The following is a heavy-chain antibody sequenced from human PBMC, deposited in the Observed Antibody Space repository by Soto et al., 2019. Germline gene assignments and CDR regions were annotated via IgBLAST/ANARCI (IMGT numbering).Heavy chain of an antibody. Sequence: AGGSLRLSCAASGFIFNTYGLHWVRQAPGKGLEWVALISYDGNKTYYADSVKGRFTISRDNPRNTLHLEMNSLRPEDTAVYYWAKAVSGGDHAYWGHGTLVTVSP. J-gene: IGHJ4*01. D-gene: IGHD2-21*02. CDR1: GFIFNTYG. CDR3: AKAVSGGDHAY. V-gene: IGHV3-30*18. CDR2: ISYDGNKT.